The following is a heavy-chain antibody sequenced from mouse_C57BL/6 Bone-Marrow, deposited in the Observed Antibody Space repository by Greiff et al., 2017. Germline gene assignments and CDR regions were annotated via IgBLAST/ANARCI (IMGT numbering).Heavy chain of an antibody. V-gene: IGHV5-4*01. J-gene: IGHJ2*01. D-gene: IGHD2-3*01. CDR2: ISDGGSYT. Sequence: DVKLVESGGGLVKPGGSLKLSCAASGFTFSSYAMSWVRQTPEKRLEWVATISDGGSYTYYPDNVKGRFTISRDNAKNNLYLQMSHLKSEDTAMYYCARDRWLLRVDYWGQGTTLTVSS. CDR1: GFTFSSYA. CDR3: ARDRWLLRVDY.